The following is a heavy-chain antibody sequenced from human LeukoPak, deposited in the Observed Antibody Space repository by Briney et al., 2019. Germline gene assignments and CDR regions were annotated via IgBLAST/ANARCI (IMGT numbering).Heavy chain of an antibody. CDR3: ARDGYYGSGSYPNFPFDY. J-gene: IGHJ4*02. D-gene: IGHD3-10*01. V-gene: IGHV1-18*04. CDR2: ISAYNGNR. CDR1: GYTFTSYG. Sequence: WASVKLSCKASGYTFTSYGISWARQAPGQGLEWMGCISAYNGNRNYAQKLQGRVTITTDTSTSTDYMELRILRSDDTAVYYCARDGYYGSGSYPNFPFDYWGQGTLVTVSS.